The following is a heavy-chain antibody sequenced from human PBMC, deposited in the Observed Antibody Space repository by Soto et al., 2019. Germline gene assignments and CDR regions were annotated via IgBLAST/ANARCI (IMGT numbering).Heavy chain of an antibody. CDR1: GFTFSSYA. CDR3: AKEVSRGGYSYGYGYYYYGMDV. Sequence: GGSLRLSCAASGFTFSSYAMSWVRQAPGKGLEWVSAISGSGGSTYYADSVKGPFTISRDNSKNTLYLQMNSLRAEDKAVYYCAKEVSRGGYSYGYGYYYYGMDVWGQGTTVTVSS. V-gene: IGHV3-23*01. D-gene: IGHD5-18*01. CDR2: ISGSGGST. J-gene: IGHJ6*02.